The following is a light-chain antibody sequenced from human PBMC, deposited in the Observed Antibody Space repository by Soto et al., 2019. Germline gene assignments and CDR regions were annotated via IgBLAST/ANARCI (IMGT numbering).Light chain of an antibody. J-gene: IGLJ3*02. CDR1: TGEVTSGYY. V-gene: IGLV7-43*01. Sequence: QAVVTQEPSLTVSPGGTVTLTCASSTGEVTSGYYPNWFQQKPGQAPRALIYSTGNKHSWTPARFSGSLLGGKAALTLSGVQPEDVAEYYCLLYYGGAWVFGGGTKVTVL. CDR2: STG. CDR3: LLYYGGAWV.